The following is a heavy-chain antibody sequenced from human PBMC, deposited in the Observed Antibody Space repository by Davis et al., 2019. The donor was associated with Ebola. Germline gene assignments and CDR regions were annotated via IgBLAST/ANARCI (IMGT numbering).Heavy chain of an antibody. J-gene: IGHJ6*02. CDR2: IYHSGST. CDR1: GFTFSNYDM. Sequence: SCAASGFTFSNYDMSWVRQPPGKGLEWIGEIYHSGSTNYNPSLKSRVTISVDKSKNQFSLKLSSVTAADTAVYYCARDLGHYYYYGMDVWGQGTTVTVSS. CDR3: ARDLGHYYYYGMDV. V-gene: IGHV4-4*02.